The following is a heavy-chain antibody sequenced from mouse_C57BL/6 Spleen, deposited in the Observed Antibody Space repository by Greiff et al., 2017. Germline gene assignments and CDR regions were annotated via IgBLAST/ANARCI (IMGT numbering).Heavy chain of an antibody. CDR2: ISNGGGST. CDR1: GFTFSDYY. J-gene: IGHJ4*01. CDR3: ARHGLGMDY. Sequence: EVKVVESGGGLVQPGGSLKLSCAASGFTFSDYYMYWVRQTPEKRLEWVAYISNGGGSTYYPDTVKGRFTISRDNAKNTLYLQMSRLKSEDTAMYYCARHGLGMDYWGQGTSVTVSS. D-gene: IGHD3-3*01. V-gene: IGHV5-12*01.